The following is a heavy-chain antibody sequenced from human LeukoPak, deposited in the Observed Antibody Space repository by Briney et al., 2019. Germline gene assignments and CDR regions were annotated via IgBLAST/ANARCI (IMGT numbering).Heavy chain of an antibody. Sequence: GGSLRLSCAASGFTFSNAWMSWVRQAPGKGLEWVGRIKSETDGGTTDYAAPVKGRFTISRDDSKNTLYLQMNSLKTEDTAVYYCTTGLGDPLYFDYWGQGTLVTVSS. CDR3: TTGLGDPLYFDY. D-gene: IGHD4-17*01. CDR1: GFTFSNAW. CDR2: IKSETDGGTT. V-gene: IGHV3-15*01. J-gene: IGHJ4*02.